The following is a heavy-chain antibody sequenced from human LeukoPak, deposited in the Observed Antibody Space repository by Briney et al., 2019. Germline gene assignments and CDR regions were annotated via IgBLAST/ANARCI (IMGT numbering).Heavy chain of an antibody. D-gene: IGHD3-16*02. V-gene: IGHV1-69*04. Sequence: SVKVSCKASGGTFSSYAISWVRQAPGQGLEWMGRVIPILGIANYAQKFQGRVTITADKSTSTAYMELSSLRSEDTAVYYCASLDYDYVWGSYRYSALDYWGQGTLVTVSS. J-gene: IGHJ4*02. CDR2: VIPILGIA. CDR1: GGTFSSYA. CDR3: ASLDYDYVWGSYRYSALDY.